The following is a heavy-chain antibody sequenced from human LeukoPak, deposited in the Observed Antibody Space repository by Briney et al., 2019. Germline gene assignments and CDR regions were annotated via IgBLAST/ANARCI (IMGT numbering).Heavy chain of an antibody. D-gene: IGHD1-7*01. CDR1: GFTFSSYA. V-gene: IGHV3-30*01. CDR3: ARDYITGTTGYAFDI. CDR2: ISYDGSNK. J-gene: IGHJ3*02. Sequence: GGSLRLSCAASGFTFSSYAMHWVRQAPGKGLEWVAVISYDGSNKYYADSVKGRFTISRDNSKNTLYLQMNSLRAEDTAVYYCARDYITGTTGYAFDIWGQGTMVTVSS.